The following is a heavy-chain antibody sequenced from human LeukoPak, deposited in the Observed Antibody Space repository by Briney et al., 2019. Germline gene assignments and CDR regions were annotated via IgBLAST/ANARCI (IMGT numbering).Heavy chain of an antibody. V-gene: IGHV3-53*01. D-gene: IGHD2/OR15-2a*01. Sequence: GGSLRLFCTVSGFTVSINSMSWVRQAPGKGLEWVSFIYSGGNTHYSDSVKGRFTISRDNSKNTLYLQMNSLRAEDTAVYYCAGRAGEYSHPYDYWGQGTLVTVSS. CDR3: AGRAGEYSHPYDY. CDR2: IYSGGNT. J-gene: IGHJ4*02. CDR1: GFTVSINS.